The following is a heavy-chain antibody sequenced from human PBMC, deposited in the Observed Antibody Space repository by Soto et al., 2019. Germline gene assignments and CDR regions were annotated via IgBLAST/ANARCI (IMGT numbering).Heavy chain of an antibody. CDR1: GFTFSSYA. V-gene: IGHV3-23*01. Sequence: GGSLRLSCAASGFTFSSYAMSWVRQAPGKGLEWVSSLSGSGGSTYYADSVKGRFTTSRDNSKNTLYLQMNSLRAEDTAVYYCAKSPKYCNGGSCYYHYYMDVWGKGTTVTVSS. CDR2: LSGSGGST. D-gene: IGHD2-15*01. CDR3: AKSPKYCNGGSCYYHYYMDV. J-gene: IGHJ6*03.